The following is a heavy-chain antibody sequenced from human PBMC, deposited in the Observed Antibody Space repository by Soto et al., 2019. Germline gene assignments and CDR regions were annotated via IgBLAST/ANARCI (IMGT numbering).Heavy chain of an antibody. J-gene: IGHJ3*02. CDR3: ASHNWPGAFDI. CDR2: IYPGDSDT. Sequence: GESLKMSCDGSGYSFTSYFIGLVLQMPGKGLEWMGIIYPGDSDTRYSPSFQGQVTISADKSISTAYLQWSSLKASDTAMYYCASHNWPGAFDIWGQGTMVTVSS. D-gene: IGHD1-20*01. V-gene: IGHV5-51*01. CDR1: GYSFTSYF.